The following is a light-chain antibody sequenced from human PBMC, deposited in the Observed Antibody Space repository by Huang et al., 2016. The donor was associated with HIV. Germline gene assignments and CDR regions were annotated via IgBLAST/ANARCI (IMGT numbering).Light chain of an antibody. V-gene: IGKV3-11*01. CDR3: QQHHSWLT. CDR1: QSISNH. Sequence: IVLTQSPATLSWYLGERVTLSCRASQSISNHLAWYQQRPGQAPRLLIYDASTRVAGVPARVSGSGSGTDFTLTISSLEPEDFALYYCQQHHSWLTFGGRTKLEVK. CDR2: DAS. J-gene: IGKJ4*01.